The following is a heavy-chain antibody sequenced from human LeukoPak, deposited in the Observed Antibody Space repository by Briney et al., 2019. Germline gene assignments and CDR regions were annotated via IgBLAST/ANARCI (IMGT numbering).Heavy chain of an antibody. D-gene: IGHD1-26*01. CDR2: IYHSGST. Sequence: SETLSLTCTVSGYSINSGYYWGWIRQPPGKGLEWIGSIYHSGSTYYNPSLKSRVTISVDTSKNQFSLKLSSVTAADTAVYYCAREPVGATRNYYFDYWGQGTLVTVSS. CDR1: GYSINSGYY. V-gene: IGHV4-38-2*02. J-gene: IGHJ4*02. CDR3: AREPVGATRNYYFDY.